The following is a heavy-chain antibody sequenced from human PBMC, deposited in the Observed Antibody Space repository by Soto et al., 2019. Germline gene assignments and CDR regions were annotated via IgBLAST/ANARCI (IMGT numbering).Heavy chain of an antibody. CDR2: ISSSSSTI. V-gene: IGHV3-48*02. Sequence: GGSLRLSCAASGFTFSSYSMNWVRQAPGKGLEWVSYISSSSSTIYYADSVKRRFTISRDNAKNSLYLQMNSLRDEDTAVYYCARDSPMDYGDYHAFDIWGQGTMVTVSS. J-gene: IGHJ3*02. D-gene: IGHD4-17*01. CDR3: ARDSPMDYGDYHAFDI. CDR1: GFTFSSYS.